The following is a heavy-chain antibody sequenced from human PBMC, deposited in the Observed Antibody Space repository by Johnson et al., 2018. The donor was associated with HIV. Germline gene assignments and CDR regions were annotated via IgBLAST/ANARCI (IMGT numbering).Heavy chain of an antibody. V-gene: IGHV3-NL1*01. J-gene: IGHJ3*02. CDR3: TTGPMGAFDI. CDR2: IYSGGST. CDR1: GFTFRSYG. D-gene: IGHD3-16*01. Sequence: QVQLVESGGGVVQPGGSLRLSCAASGFTFRSYGMHWVRQAPGKGLEWVSVIYSGGSTYYADSVKGRFTISRDNSKNTLYLQMNSLKTEDTAVYYCTTGPMGAFDIWGQGKMVTVSS.